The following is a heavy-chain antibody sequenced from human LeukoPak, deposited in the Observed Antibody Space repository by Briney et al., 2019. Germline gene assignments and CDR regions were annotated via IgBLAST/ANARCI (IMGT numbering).Heavy chain of an antibody. D-gene: IGHD1-26*01. CDR1: VFTFSNYA. J-gene: IGHJ4*02. CDR3: ARDRWGIVGARNFDY. Sequence: QSGGSLRLSCAASVFTFSNYAMHWVRQAPGRGLEWVAIISYDETNKYYADSVKGRFTISRDNAKNSLYLQMNSLRAEDTAVYYCARDRWGIVGARNFDYWGQGTLVTVSS. V-gene: IGHV3-30*04. CDR2: ISYDETNK.